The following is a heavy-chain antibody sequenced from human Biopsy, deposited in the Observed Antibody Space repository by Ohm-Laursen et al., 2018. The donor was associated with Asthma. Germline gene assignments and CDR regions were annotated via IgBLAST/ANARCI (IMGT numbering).Heavy chain of an antibody. D-gene: IGHD3-10*01. CDR1: GYTFNSAG. J-gene: IGHJ6*02. V-gene: IGHV1-18*01. CDR3: ARAVDYSHYYGIDV. CDR2: ISVYNGNT. Sequence: GASVKVSCKTSGYTFNSAGITWVRQAPGRGLEWMGWISVYNGNTKVAQKLQDRVTMITDTSTSTAYMELRSLRSDDTAVYFCARAVDYSHYYGIDVWGQGTTFTVS.